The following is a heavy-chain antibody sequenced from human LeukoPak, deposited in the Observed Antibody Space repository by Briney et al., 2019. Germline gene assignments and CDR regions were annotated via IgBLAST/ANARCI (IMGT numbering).Heavy chain of an antibody. V-gene: IGHV3-30*02. J-gene: IGHJ4*02. CDR1: GFTFSSYG. CDR3: ANGKGPYEDVDYFDY. D-gene: IGHD5-12*01. CDR2: IRYDGSNK. Sequence: PGGSLRLSCAASGFTFSSYGMHWVRQAPGKGLEWVAFIRYDGSNKYYADSVKGRFTISRDNSKNTLYLQMNSLRAEDTAVYYCANGKGPYEDVDYFDYWGQGTLVTVSS.